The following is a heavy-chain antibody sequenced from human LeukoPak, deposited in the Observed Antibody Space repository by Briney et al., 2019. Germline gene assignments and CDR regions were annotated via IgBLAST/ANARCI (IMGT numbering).Heavy chain of an antibody. V-gene: IGHV3-53*04. J-gene: IGHJ5*02. Sequence: GGSLRLSCAASGFTVNSNYVSWVRQAPGKGLEWVSVIYSGGSTYYADSVKGRFTISRNNSKNTLYLQMNSLRVEDTAVYYCARGSTWNWFDPWGQGTLVTVSS. CDR3: ARGSTWNWFDP. CDR2: IYSGGST. CDR1: GFTVNSNY.